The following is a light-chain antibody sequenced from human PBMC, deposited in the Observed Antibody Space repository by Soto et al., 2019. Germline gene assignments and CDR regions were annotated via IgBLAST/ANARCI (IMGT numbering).Light chain of an antibody. V-gene: IGLV2-23*02. Sequence: VLTQPASVSGSPGQSITISCTGTSSDVGSYNLVTWYQQHPGKAPKLMIYEVTKRPSGVSNRFSGSKSGNTASLTISGLQAEDEADYYCCSYAGSGTYVFGTGTKVTVL. CDR2: EVT. CDR3: CSYAGSGTYV. CDR1: SSDVGSYNL. J-gene: IGLJ1*01.